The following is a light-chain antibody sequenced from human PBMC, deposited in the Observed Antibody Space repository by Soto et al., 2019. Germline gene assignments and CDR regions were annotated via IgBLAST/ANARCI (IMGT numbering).Light chain of an antibody. Sequence: DIQMTQSPSTLSASVGDRVTITCRASQSISSWLAWYQQKPGKAPKLLIYKASTLESGVPSRFSGRGSGTEFTLTSSSLQPDDFATYYCQQYNSYSQTFGPGTKVDIK. CDR3: QQYNSYSQT. J-gene: IGKJ3*01. CDR1: QSISSW. CDR2: KAS. V-gene: IGKV1-5*03.